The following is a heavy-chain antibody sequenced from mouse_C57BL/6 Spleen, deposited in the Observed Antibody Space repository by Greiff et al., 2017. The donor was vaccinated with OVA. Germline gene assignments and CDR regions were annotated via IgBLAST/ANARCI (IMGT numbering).Heavy chain of an antibody. D-gene: IGHD3-2*02. Sequence: VQRVESGPGLVAPSQSLSITCTVSGFSLTSYGVDWVRQPPGKGLEWLGVIWGGGSTNYNSALMSRLSISKDNSKSQVFLKMNSLQTDDTAMYYCARQLRLRDYYAMDYWGQGTSVTVSS. CDR3: ARQLRLRDYYAMDY. J-gene: IGHJ4*01. CDR2: IWGGGST. V-gene: IGHV2-9*01. CDR1: GFSLTSYG.